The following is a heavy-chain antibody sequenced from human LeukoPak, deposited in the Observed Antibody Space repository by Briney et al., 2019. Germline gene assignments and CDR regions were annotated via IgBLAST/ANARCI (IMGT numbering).Heavy chain of an antibody. J-gene: IGHJ6*03. D-gene: IGHD3-10*01. CDR1: GASTSTSSYY. CDR3: ARHGGVGELWGLGDYYYMDV. V-gene: IGHV4-39*01. Sequence: PSETLSLTCAVSGASTSTSSYYWGWIRQSPGRGLEWIGSIYYTGPTYYSPFLKSRVTISVDTSKSHFSLKLSSVTAADTAVYYCARHGGVGELWGLGDYYYMDVWGKGTTVTVSS. CDR2: IYYTGPT.